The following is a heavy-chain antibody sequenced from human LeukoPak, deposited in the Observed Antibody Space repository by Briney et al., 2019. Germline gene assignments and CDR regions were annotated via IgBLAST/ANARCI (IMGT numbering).Heavy chain of an antibody. J-gene: IGHJ3*02. V-gene: IGHV4-61*02. Sequence: SQTLSLTCTVSGGSISSGGYYWSWIRQPAGKGLEWIGRIYTSGSTNYNPSLKSRVTMSVDTSKNQFSLKLSSVTAADTAVYYCAREVGSTDAFHIWGQGTMVTVSS. CDR2: IYTSGST. D-gene: IGHD3-10*01. CDR1: GGSISSGGYY. CDR3: AREVGSTDAFHI.